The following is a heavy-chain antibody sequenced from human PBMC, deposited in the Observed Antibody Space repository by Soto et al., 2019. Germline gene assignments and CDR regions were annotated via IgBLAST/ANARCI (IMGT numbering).Heavy chain of an antibody. CDR2: IIPMVTVT. D-gene: IGHD2-2*01. CDR1: GGTFNTYT. V-gene: IGHV1-69*02. J-gene: IGHJ3*01. CDR3: SIGSWSAETYDV. Sequence: QVHLIQSRAEVKKPGSSVKVSCKAAGGTFNTYTLIWVRQAPGHGLEWMGRIIPMVTVTNSAQKFQGRLTLTADKSTRTAFMELTSLRSDDTAVYYCSIGSWSAETYDVWGQGTMVPVSS.